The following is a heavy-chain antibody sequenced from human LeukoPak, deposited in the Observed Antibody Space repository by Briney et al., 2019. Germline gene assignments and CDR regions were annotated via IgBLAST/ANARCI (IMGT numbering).Heavy chain of an antibody. CDR3: ASRLSTRSYYLDD. CDR2: INHSGST. D-gene: IGHD2/OR15-2a*01. CDR1: GESFSGYY. Sequence: SETLSLTCAVYGESFSGYYWSWIRQPPGKGLEWIGEINHSGSTNYNPSLKSRVTISVDTSKNQFPLKLSSVTAADTAVYYCASRLSTRSYYLDDWGQGTLVTVSS. V-gene: IGHV4-34*01. J-gene: IGHJ4*02.